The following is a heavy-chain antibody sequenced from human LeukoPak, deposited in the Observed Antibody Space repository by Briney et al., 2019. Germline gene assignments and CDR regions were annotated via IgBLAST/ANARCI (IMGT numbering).Heavy chain of an antibody. CDR2: INHSGST. CDR1: GGSFSGYY. J-gene: IGHJ5*02. V-gene: IGHV4-34*01. CDR3: ARQGYCGGGSCYSSWFDP. D-gene: IGHD2-15*01. Sequence: SETLSLTCAVYGGSFSGYYWSWIRQPPGKGLEWIGEINHSGSTNYNPSLKSRVTISVDTSKSQFSLKLSSVTAADTALYYCARQGYCGGGSCYSSWFDPWGQGTLVTVSS.